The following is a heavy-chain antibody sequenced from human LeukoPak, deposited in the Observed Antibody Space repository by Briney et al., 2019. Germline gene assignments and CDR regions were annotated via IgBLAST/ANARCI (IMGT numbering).Heavy chain of an antibody. J-gene: IGHJ6*02. CDR1: GYTFTSYA. D-gene: IGHD1-26*01. CDR3: ARTTPSHYYYYGMDV. V-gene: IGHV1-3*01. CDR2: INAGNGNT. Sequence: ASVKVSCKASGYTFTSYAMHWVRQAPGQRLEWMGWINAGNGNTKYSQKFQGRVTITRDTSASTAYMELSSLRAEDTAVYYCARTTPSHYYYYGMDVWGQGTTVTVSS.